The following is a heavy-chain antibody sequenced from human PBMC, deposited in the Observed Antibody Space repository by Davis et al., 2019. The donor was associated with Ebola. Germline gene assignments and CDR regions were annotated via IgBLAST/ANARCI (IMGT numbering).Heavy chain of an antibody. D-gene: IGHD3-10*01. CDR3: ARGPFYGSGIDS. V-gene: IGHV4-39*01. J-gene: IGHJ4*02. CDR1: GGSISSYY. CDR2: IYYSGST. Sequence: GSLRLSCTVSGGSISSYYWGWIRQPPGKGLEWIGSIYYSGSTYYNPSLKSRVTISVDTSKNQFSLKLSSVTAADTAVYYCARGPFYGSGIDSWGQGTLVTVSS.